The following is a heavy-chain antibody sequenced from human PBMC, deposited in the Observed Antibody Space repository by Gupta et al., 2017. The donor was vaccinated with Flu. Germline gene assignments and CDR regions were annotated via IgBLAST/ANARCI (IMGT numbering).Heavy chain of an antibody. Sequence: QVQLVQSGAEVKKPGSSVKVSCKASGGTFTNYAISWVRQAPGQGLEWMGGIIPSSGIAKYAQKFQGRVTITADESTSTTYMELSSLRSEDTAFFYCARGYSHSWGYYHHWGQGTLVTVSS. J-gene: IGHJ1*01. CDR3: ARGYSHSWGYYHH. CDR2: IIPSSGIA. V-gene: IGHV1-69*01. D-gene: IGHD2-15*01. CDR1: GGTFTNYA.